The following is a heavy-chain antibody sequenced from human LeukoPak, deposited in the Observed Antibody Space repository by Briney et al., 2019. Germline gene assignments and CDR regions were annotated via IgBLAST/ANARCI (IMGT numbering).Heavy chain of an antibody. CDR2: INPNRGGT. D-gene: IGHD3-22*01. V-gene: IGHV1-2*02. Sequence: WMGWINPNRGGTNYAQKFQGRVPMNRGTSISTAYMELRRLRADDTAVYFCARVALDYYDSSGYIVYWGQGTLVTVSS. J-gene: IGHJ4*02. CDR3: ARVALDYYDSSGYIVY.